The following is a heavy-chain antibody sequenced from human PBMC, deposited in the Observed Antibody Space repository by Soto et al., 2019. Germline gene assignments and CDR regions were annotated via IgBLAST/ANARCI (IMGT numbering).Heavy chain of an antibody. D-gene: IGHD2-21*01. Sequence: SGPTLVNPTQTLTLTCTISGFSLSTDGMCVSWIRQPLGKALEWLARIDWNDDKYYSTSLKTRLTISKDTSKNQAVLTMTKLDPADTATYYCARVWWFGEKEYFQNWGQGTLVTVSS. V-gene: IGHV2-70*11. CDR3: ARVWWFGEKEYFQN. CDR2: IDWNDDK. CDR1: GFSLSTDGMC. J-gene: IGHJ1*01.